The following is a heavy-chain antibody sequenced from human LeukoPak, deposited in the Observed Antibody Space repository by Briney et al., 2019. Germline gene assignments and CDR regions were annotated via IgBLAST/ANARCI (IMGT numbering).Heavy chain of an antibody. CDR3: ARVVGATSIDY. Sequence: PSETLSLTCSVSGSSISSDYYWGWVRQPPGKGLDWIGSIKHRGRSYYNPSLKSRVTISVDTSKNQFSLQLSSVTAADTAVYYCARVVGATSIDYWGQGILVTVSS. D-gene: IGHD2-15*01. V-gene: IGHV4-38-2*02. CDR2: IKHRGRS. J-gene: IGHJ4*02. CDR1: GSSISSDYY.